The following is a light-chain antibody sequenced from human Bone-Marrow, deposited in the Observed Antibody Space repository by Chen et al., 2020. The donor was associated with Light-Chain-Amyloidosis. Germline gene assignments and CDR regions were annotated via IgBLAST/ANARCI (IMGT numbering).Light chain of an antibody. CDR3: QQYGSSPT. V-gene: IGKV3-20*01. CDR2: GAS. CDR1: QSVSSSY. Sequence: EIVLTQSPVTLSLSPGERATLSCRASQSVSSSYLAWYQQKPGQAPRLLIYGASSRATGIPDRFSGSGSGTDFTLTISRLEPEDFAVYYGQQYGSSPTFGGGTKVEIK. J-gene: IGKJ4*01.